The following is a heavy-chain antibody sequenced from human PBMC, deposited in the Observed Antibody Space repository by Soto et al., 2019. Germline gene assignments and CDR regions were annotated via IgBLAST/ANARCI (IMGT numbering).Heavy chain of an antibody. CDR3: ARVGNDSYFDY. D-gene: IGHD1-1*01. CDR1: GYSFTSYY. V-gene: IGHV5-51*01. Sequence: GESLKISCRSSGYSFTSYYIGWVRQMPGKGLEWMGIIYPGDSDTRYSPSFQGQVTISVDKSISTAYLQWSSLRASDAAMYYCARVGNDSYFDYWGQGALVTVSS. J-gene: IGHJ4*01. CDR2: IYPGDSDT.